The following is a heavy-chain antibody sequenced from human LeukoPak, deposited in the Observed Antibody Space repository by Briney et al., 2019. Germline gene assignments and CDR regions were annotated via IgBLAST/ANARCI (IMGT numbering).Heavy chain of an antibody. CDR2: INPNSGGT. CDR1: GYTFTGYY. CDR3: ARGGYSYGYSWFDP. Sequence: GASVKVSCKASGYTFTGYYMHWVRQAPGQGLEWMGRINPNSGGTNYAQKFQGRVTITADESTSTAYMELSSLRSEDTAVYYCARGGYSYGYSWFDPWGQGTLVTVSS. J-gene: IGHJ5*02. D-gene: IGHD5-18*01. V-gene: IGHV1-2*06.